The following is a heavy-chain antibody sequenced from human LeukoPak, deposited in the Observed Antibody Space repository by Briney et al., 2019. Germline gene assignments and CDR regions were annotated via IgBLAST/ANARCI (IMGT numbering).Heavy chain of an antibody. CDR1: GFTFGSYA. Sequence: GGSLRLSCAASGFTFGSYAMSWVRQAPGKGLEWVSAISGSGGGTYYADSVKGRFAISRDNSKNTLYLQMNSLRAEDTAVYYCAKDVRLVRGVNYGSIIDYFDYWGQGTLVTVSS. D-gene: IGHD3-10*01. J-gene: IGHJ4*02. CDR3: AKDVRLVRGVNYGSIIDYFDY. CDR2: ISGSGGGT. V-gene: IGHV3-23*01.